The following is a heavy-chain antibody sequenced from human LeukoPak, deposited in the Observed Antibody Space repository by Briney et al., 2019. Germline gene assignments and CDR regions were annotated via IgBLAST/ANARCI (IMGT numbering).Heavy chain of an antibody. J-gene: IGHJ5*02. CDR1: GGSTSNYF. CDR2: IHTSGST. Sequence: PSETLSLTCTVSGGSTSNYFCTWLRQSAGKGLEWIGRIHTSGSTNYNPSLKSRVSMSVDTSKNQFSLKLSSVTAADTAVYYCARVVTMVRGVMTHWFDPWGQGTLVTVSS. V-gene: IGHV4-4*07. CDR3: ARVVTMVRGVMTHWFDP. D-gene: IGHD3-10*01.